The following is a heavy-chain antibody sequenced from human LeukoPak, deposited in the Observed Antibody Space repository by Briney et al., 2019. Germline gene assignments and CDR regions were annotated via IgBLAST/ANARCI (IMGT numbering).Heavy chain of an antibody. CDR2: IYPDDSDT. CDR3: ARRSKSYSSGWYDAFDM. J-gene: IGHJ3*02. V-gene: IGHV5-51*01. D-gene: IGHD6-19*01. CDR1: GYSFTNYW. Sequence: GESLKISCKGSGYSFTNYWIGWVRQMPGKGLEGMGIIYPDDSDTRNSPSFQGQVTISADKSISTAYLQWSSLKASDTAMYYCARRSKSYSSGWYDAFDMWGQGTMVTVPS.